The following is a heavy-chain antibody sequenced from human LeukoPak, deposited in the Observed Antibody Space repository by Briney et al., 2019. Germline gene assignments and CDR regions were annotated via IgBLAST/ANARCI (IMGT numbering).Heavy chain of an antibody. J-gene: IGHJ4*02. CDR3: ARDLGYYGSGSYYKGGFDY. V-gene: IGHV4-61*02. CDR1: GGSISSGSYY. D-gene: IGHD3-10*01. CDR2: IYTSGST. Sequence: PSETLSLTCTVSGGSISSGSYYWSWIRQPVGKGLEWIGRIYTSGSTNYNPSLKRRVTISVDKSKNQFSLKLSSVTAADTAVYYCARDLGYYGSGSYYKGGFDYWGQGTLVTVSS.